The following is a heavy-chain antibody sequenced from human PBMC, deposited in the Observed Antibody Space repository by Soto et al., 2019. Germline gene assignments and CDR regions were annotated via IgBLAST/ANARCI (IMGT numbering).Heavy chain of an antibody. CDR3: ARNLLRWRLDP. J-gene: IGHJ5*02. CDR1: GGSISSYY. V-gene: IGHV4-59*08. Sequence: SETLSLTCSVSGGSISSYYWSWIRQPPGKGLVWIGYIYYSGSTNYNPSLKSRVTISVDTSKNQFSLKLSSVTAADTAVYYCARNLLRWRLDPWGQETLVTVSS. D-gene: IGHD4-17*01. CDR2: IYYSGST.